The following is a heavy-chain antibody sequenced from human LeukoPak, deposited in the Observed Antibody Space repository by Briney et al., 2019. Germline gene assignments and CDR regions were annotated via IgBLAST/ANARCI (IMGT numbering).Heavy chain of an antibody. J-gene: IGHJ4*02. V-gene: IGHV3-23*01. CDR1: GFTFSSYS. CDR3: AKHASSSSLHFDY. Sequence: GGSLRLSCAASGFTFSSYSMTWVRQAPGKGLEWVSGISGSGGSTYYADSVKGRFTISRDNSKNTLYLQMNSLRAEDTAVYYCAKHASSSSLHFDYWGQGILVTVSS. D-gene: IGHD6-6*01. CDR2: ISGSGGST.